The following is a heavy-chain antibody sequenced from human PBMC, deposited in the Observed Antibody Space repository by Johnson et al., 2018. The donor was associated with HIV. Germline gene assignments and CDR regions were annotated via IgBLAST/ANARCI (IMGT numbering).Heavy chain of an antibody. CDR1: GFTVSSNY. J-gene: IGHJ3*01. CDR3: ARGLWLTPDVFDV. V-gene: IGHV3-66*01. CDR2: IYSGGST. Sequence: VQLVESGGGLVQPGESLRLSCAASGFTVSSNYMSWVRQAPGKGLEWVSVIYSGGSTYDADSVKGRFTISSDNSKTTLYLQMNSLRAEDTAVYYCARGLWLTPDVFDVWGQGTMVTVSS. D-gene: IGHD6-19*01.